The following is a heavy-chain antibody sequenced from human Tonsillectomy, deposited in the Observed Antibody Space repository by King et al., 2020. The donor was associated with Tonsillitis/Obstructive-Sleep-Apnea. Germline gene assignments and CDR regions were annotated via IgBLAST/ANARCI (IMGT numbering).Heavy chain of an antibody. V-gene: IGHV3-23*04. J-gene: IGHJ4*02. CDR3: AKAMVQGIIITIFDY. Sequence: QLVQAGGGLVQPGGSLRLSCAASGITFSSYAMSWVRQAPGKGLDWVSTISGGGCRTYYADSVKGRLTIARDNSKNTLYLQMNSLRAEDTAVYYCAKAMVQGIIITIFDYWGQGTLVTVSS. CDR2: ISGGGCRT. CDR1: GITFSSYA. D-gene: IGHD3-10*01.